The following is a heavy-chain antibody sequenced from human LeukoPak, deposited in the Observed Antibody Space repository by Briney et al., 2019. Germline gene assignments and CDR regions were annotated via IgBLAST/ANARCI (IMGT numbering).Heavy chain of an antibody. D-gene: IGHD3-10*01. CDR1: GYTFTSYD. CDR2: MNPNSGNT. CDR3: ARNTYYYGSGSYLYYYGMDV. Sequence: ASVKVSCKASGYTFTSYDINWVRQATGQGLEWMGWMNPNSGNTGYAQKLQGRVTMTTDTSTSTAYMELRSLRSDDTAVYYCARNTYYYGSGSYLYYYGMDVWGQGTTVTVSS. J-gene: IGHJ6*02. V-gene: IGHV1-8*01.